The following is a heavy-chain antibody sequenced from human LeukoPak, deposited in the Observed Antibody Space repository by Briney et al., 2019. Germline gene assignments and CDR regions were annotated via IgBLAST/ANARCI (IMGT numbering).Heavy chain of an antibody. V-gene: IGHV3-66*01. Sequence: GGSLRLSCAAPGFTVSSNYMSWVRQAPGKGLEWVSVIYSGGSTYYADSVKGRFTISRDNSKNTLYLQMNSLRAEDTAVYYCASDDYGGKPAGYWGQGTLVTVSS. CDR2: IYSGGST. CDR3: ASDDYGGKPAGY. CDR1: GFTVSSNY. D-gene: IGHD4-23*01. J-gene: IGHJ4*02.